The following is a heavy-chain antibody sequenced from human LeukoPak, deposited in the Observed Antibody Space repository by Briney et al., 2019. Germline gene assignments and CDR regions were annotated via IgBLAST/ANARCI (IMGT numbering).Heavy chain of an antibody. D-gene: IGHD6-6*01. V-gene: IGHV3-7*03. CDR3: ARLYSSSSGRTFDV. Sequence: GGSLRLSCAASGFTFTNYWMSWVRQAPGKGLEWVANIKQDGSEKYYVDSVKGRFTISRDNANNSLYLQMNSLRAEDTAVYYCARLYSSSSGRTFDVWGQGTMVTVSS. CDR1: GFTFTNYW. J-gene: IGHJ3*01. CDR2: IKQDGSEK.